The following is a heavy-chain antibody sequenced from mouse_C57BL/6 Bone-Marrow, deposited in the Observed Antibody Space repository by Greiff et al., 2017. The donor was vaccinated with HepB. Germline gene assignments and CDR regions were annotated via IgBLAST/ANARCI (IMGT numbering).Heavy chain of an antibody. CDR2: ISGGGGNT. J-gene: IGHJ4*01. V-gene: IGHV5-9*01. Sequence: EVKVVESGGGLVKPGGSLKLSCAASGFTFSSYTMSWVRQTPEKRLEWVATISGGGGNTYYPDSVKGRFTISRDNAKNTLYLQMSSLRSEDTALYYCARHYYAFYAMDYWGQGTSVTVSS. CDR1: GFTFSSYT. D-gene: IGHD1-1*01. CDR3: ARHYYAFYAMDY.